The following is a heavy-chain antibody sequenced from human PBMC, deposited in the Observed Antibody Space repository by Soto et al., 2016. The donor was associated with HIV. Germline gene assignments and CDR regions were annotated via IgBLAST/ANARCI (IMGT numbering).Heavy chain of an antibody. J-gene: IGHJ6*02. CDR2: IGAYNGNT. V-gene: IGHV1-18*01. CDR1: DYTITNYG. D-gene: IGHD1-26*01. CDR3: ARGCGNYGCGHYYNYAMDV. Sequence: QVQLVQSGAEVKKPGASVKVSCKASDYTITNYGISWVRQAPGQGLEWMGWIGAYNGNTHYAQKLQGRVTMTTDTSTSTAYMELRSLTSDDTGVYYCARGCGNYGCGHYYNYAMDVWGQGTTVAVSS.